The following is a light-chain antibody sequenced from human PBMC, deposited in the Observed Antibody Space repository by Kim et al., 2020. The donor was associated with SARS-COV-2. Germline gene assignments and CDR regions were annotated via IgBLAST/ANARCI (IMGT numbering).Light chain of an antibody. CDR2: WAS. CDR1: QGVLYSSNNKNY. CDR3: QQYYSSPRT. J-gene: IGKJ1*01. V-gene: IGKV4-1*01. Sequence: IVMTQSPDSLAVSLGERATINCKSSQGVLYSSNNKNYLAWYQQKPGQPPKLLIYWASTRESGVPDRFSGSGSGTDFTLTISSLQAEDVAVYYCQQYYSSPRTFGQGTKVDIK.